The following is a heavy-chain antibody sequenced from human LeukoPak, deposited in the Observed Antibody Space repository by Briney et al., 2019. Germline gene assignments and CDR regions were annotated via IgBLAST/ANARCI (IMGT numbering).Heavy chain of an antibody. J-gene: IGHJ4*02. CDR2: IWYDGSIQ. V-gene: IGHV3-33*01. CDR1: GFTFSSYG. CDR3: ARAGYCSGGSCYGSDY. D-gene: IGHD2-15*01. Sequence: GGSLRLSCAASGFTFSSYGMHWVRQAPGKGLEWVAAIWYDGSIQYYADSVKGRFTISRDDSKNTLYLQMDSLRAEDTAVYYCARAGYCSGGSCYGSDYWGQGTLVSVSS.